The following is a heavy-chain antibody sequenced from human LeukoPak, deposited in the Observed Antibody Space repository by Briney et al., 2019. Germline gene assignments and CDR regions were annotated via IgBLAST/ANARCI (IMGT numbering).Heavy chain of an antibody. V-gene: IGHV4-61*02. D-gene: IGHD3-22*01. CDR2: IYTSGST. J-gene: IGHJ3*02. CDR1: GGSISSGSYY. Sequence: SETLSLTCTVSGGSISSGSYYWSCIRQPAGKGLECIGRIYTSGSTNYNPSLKSRVTISVDTSKHQFSLKLSSVTAADTAVYYCALQKLNYDSSGVVGAFDIWGQGTMVTVSS. CDR3: ALQKLNYDSSGVVGAFDI.